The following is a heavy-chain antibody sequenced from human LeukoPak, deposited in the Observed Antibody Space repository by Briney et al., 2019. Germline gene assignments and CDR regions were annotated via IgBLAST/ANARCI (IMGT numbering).Heavy chain of an antibody. V-gene: IGHV3-23*01. CDR1: KFNFA. J-gene: IGHJ4*02. CDR2: ISGSGDAT. D-gene: IGHD6-6*01. Sequence: GGSLRLSCAASKFNFAMSWVRQTADKRLEWVSAISGSGDATFHTDSVKGRFTISRDNSKNTLYLQMNNLRVEDTAVYYCAKGHFASSSFFDYWGQGTLVTVSS. CDR3: AKGHFASSSFFDY.